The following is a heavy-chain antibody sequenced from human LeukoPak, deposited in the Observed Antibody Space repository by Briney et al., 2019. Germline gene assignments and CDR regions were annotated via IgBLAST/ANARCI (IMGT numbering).Heavy chain of an antibody. J-gene: IGHJ4*02. D-gene: IGHD1-7*01. V-gene: IGHV4-59*01. CDR3: VRDRGLNY. CDR1: GGSISIYY. CDR2: TYNSGST. Sequence: SETLSLTCTVSGGSISIYYWSWIRQPPGKGLEWLGYTYNSGSTLYNPSLKSRVTISVDTSRNEFSLRLTSVTAADAAVYYCVRDRGLNYGGQEPLVTVSS.